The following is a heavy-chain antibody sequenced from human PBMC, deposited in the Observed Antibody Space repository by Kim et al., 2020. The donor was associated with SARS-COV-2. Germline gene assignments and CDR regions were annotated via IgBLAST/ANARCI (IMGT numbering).Heavy chain of an antibody. CDR3: ARTPGIAAAGGAPPFDY. J-gene: IGHJ4*02. V-gene: IGHV4-30-4*01. D-gene: IGHD6-13*01. CDR1: GGSISSGDYY. CDR2: IYYSGST. Sequence: SETLSLTCTVSGGSISSGDYYWSWIRQPPGKGLEWIGYIYYSGSTYYNPSLKSRVTISVDTSKNQFSLKLSSVTAADTAVYYCARTPGIAAAGGAPPFDYWGQGTQVTVSS.